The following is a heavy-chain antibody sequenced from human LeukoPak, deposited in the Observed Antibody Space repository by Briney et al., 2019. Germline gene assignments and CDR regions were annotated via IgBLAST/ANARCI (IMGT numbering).Heavy chain of an antibody. V-gene: IGHV3-7*03. CDR1: GFGFRSYW. CDR3: ARERALAGTVSFDY. J-gene: IGHJ4*02. Sequence: GGSLRLSCAASGFGFRSYWMSWVRQAPGKGLEWVANIKQDESEKYYVDSVKGRFTISRDNAKNSLYLQMNRLRAEDTAVYYCARERALAGTVSFDYWGQGTLVTVSS. D-gene: IGHD6-19*01. CDR2: IKQDESEK.